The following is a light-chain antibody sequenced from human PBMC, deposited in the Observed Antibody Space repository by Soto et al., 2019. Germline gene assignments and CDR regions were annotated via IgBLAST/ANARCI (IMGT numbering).Light chain of an antibody. Sequence: QSALTQPASVSGSPGQSITLSCTGTSSDVGAYNFVSWFQQHPGKPPKLIIFEVSHRPSGISNRFSGSKSGNTASLTISGLQAEDEADYHCSSYATSSTTLYVFGTGTKLTVL. CDR3: SSYATSSTTLYV. CDR2: EVS. V-gene: IGLV2-14*01. J-gene: IGLJ1*01. CDR1: SSDVGAYNF.